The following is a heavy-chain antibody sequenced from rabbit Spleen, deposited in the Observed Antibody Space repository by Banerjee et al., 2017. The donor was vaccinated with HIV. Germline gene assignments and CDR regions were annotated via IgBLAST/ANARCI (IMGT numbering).Heavy chain of an antibody. Sequence: QSLEESGGDLVKPGASLTLTCTASGLDLSSSYWICWVRQAPGKGLEWVACACGDSSGSTYSATWAKGRFTISKTSSTTVTLQMTSLTAADTATYFCASGYSDIYFNLWGQGTLVTVS. CDR2: ACGDSSGST. J-gene: IGHJ4*01. CDR3: ASGYSDIYFNL. CDR1: GLDLSSSYW. D-gene: IGHD1-1*01. V-gene: IGHV1S40*01.